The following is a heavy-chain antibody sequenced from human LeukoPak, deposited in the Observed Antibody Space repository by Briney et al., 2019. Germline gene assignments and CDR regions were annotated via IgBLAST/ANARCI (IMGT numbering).Heavy chain of an antibody. CDR2: ISGSGGST. CDR3: AKSGPFMWPYFDY. CDR1: GFTFKNFA. V-gene: IGHV3-23*01. J-gene: IGHJ4*02. Sequence: GGSLRLSCAASGFTFKNFALSWVRQAPGKGLEWVSAISGSGGSTYYADSVKGRFTISRDNSKNTLYLQMNSLRAEDTAVYYCAKSGPFMWPYFDYWGQGTLVTVSS. D-gene: IGHD1-14*01.